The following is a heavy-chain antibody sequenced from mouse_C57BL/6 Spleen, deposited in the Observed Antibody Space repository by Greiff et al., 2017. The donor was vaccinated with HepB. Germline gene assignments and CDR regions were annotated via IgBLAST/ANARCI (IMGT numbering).Heavy chain of an antibody. D-gene: IGHD1-1*01. J-gene: IGHJ4*01. CDR1: GYTFTSSW. CDR3: ARSPLLLRFHYYAMDY. V-gene: IGHV1-64*01. Sequence: VQLQQPGAELVKPGASVKLSCKASGYTFTSSWMHWVKQRPGQGLEWIGMIHPNSGSTNYNEKFKSKATLTVDKSSSTAYMQLSSLTSEDSAVYYCARSPLLLRFHYYAMDYWGQGTSVTVSS. CDR2: IHPNSGST.